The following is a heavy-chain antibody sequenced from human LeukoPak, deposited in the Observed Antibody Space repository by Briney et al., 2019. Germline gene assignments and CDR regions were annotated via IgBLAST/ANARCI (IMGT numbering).Heavy chain of an antibody. CDR3: ARGYSSGWYGGVDY. CDR2: INSDGSST. J-gene: IGHJ4*02. Sequence: GGSLRLSCAASGFTFSSYWMHWVRQAPGKGLVWVSRINSDGSSTSYAASVKGRFTISRDNAKNTLYLQMNSLRAEDTAVYYCARGYSSGWYGGVDYWGQGTLVTVSS. D-gene: IGHD6-19*01. CDR1: GFTFSSYW. V-gene: IGHV3-74*01.